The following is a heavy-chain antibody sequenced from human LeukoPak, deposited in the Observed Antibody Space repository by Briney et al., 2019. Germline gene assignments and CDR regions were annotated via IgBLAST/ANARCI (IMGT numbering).Heavy chain of an antibody. V-gene: IGHV1-24*01. Sequence: ASVKVSCKVSGYTLTELSMHWVRQAPGKGLEWMGGFDPEDGETIYAQKFQGRVTMTEDTSTDTAYMELSSLRSEDTAVYYCATGIYYYDSSGPNWFDPWGQGTLVTVSS. CDR2: FDPEDGET. J-gene: IGHJ5*02. CDR1: GYTLTELS. D-gene: IGHD3-22*01. CDR3: ATGIYYYDSSGPNWFDP.